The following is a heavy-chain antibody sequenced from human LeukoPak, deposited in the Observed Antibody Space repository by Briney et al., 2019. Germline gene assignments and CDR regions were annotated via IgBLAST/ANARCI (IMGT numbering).Heavy chain of an antibody. CDR3: ARGHWGLDV. V-gene: IGHV3-11*04. J-gene: IGHJ6*04. CDR2: ITKSGDT. CDR1: GFTFSDHY. D-gene: IGHD3-16*01. Sequence: PGGSLRLSCAAAGFTFSDHYMSWIRQAPGKGLEWVSYITKSGDTSYADSVKGRFTISRDNAKNSLYLQMNSLRVEDTGVFYCARGHWGLDVWGKGTTVTVSS.